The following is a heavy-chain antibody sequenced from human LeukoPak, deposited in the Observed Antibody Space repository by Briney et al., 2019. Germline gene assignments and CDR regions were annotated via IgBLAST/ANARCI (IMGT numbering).Heavy chain of an antibody. V-gene: IGHV1-18*01. CDR3: ARYYYDSSGPKIYYYYYMDV. CDR1: GYTFTSYG. D-gene: IGHD3-22*01. J-gene: IGHJ6*03. Sequence: GASVKVSCKASGYTFTSYGISWVRQAPGQGLEWMGWISAYNGNTNYAQKLQGRVTMTTDTSTSTAYMELRSLRSDDTAVYYCARYYYDSSGPKIYYYYYMDVWGKGTTVTVSS. CDR2: ISAYNGNT.